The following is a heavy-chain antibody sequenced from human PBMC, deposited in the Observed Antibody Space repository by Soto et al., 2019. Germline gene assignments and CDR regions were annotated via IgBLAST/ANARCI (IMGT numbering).Heavy chain of an antibody. CDR1: GGSISTSNW. D-gene: IGHD6-13*01. CDR2: VYRTGST. J-gene: IGHJ4*02. CDR3: AGARATIAAAAIFDC. Sequence: QVQLQESGPGLVKPSGTLSLTCAVSGGSISTSNWWSWVREPPGKGLEWIGEVYRTGSTNYNPSLESRVSVSIDKAKNQCSLKLTSVTAADTAVYYCAGARATIAAAAIFDCWGQGTLVTVSS. V-gene: IGHV4-4*02.